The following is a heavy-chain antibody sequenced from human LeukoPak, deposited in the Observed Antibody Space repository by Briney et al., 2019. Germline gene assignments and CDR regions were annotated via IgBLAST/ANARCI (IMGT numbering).Heavy chain of an antibody. J-gene: IGHJ5*02. Sequence: GESLKTSCKGSGYSFTSYWIGWVRQMPGKGLEWMGIIYPGDSDTRYSPSFQGQVTISADKSISTAYLQWSSLKASDTAMYYCARTYYDYVWGSPNWFDPWGQGTLVTVSS. CDR1: GYSFTSYW. CDR3: ARTYYDYVWGSPNWFDP. V-gene: IGHV5-51*01. D-gene: IGHD3-16*01. CDR2: IYPGDSDT.